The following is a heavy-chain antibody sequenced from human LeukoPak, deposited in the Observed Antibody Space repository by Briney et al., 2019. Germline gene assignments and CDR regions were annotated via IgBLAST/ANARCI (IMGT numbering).Heavy chain of an antibody. Sequence: GGSLRLSCAASGFTFSTYAMSWVRQAPGKGLQWVSAISGSGGVTYYAHSVKGRFTISRDNSKNTLYLQMNSLRAEDTAVYYCAKGTMDGGQYYYDSSGGQGTLVTVSS. CDR1: GFTFSTYA. CDR3: AKGTMDGGQYYYDSS. J-gene: IGHJ4*02. CDR2: ISGSGGVT. V-gene: IGHV3-23*01. D-gene: IGHD3-22*01.